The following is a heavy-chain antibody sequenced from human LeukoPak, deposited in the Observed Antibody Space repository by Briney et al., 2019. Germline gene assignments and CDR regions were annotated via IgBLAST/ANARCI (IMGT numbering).Heavy chain of an antibody. CDR2: ISGSGGST. Sequence: GGSLRLSCAASGFTFISYAMSWVRQAPGKGLEWVSAISGSGGSTYYADSVKGRYTISRDNSKNTLYLQMNSLRVEDTAVYYCARADRYGTTWYGRVDYWGQGALVTVSS. CDR3: ARADRYGTTWYGRVDY. CDR1: GFTFISYA. V-gene: IGHV3-23*01. J-gene: IGHJ4*02. D-gene: IGHD6-13*01.